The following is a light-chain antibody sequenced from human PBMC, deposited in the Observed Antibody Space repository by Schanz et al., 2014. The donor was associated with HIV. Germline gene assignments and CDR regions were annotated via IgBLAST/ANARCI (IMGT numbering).Light chain of an antibody. J-gene: IGKJ1*01. CDR2: GAS. Sequence: EIVLSQSPGTLSLSPGERATLSCRASQSVSSYLAWYQQKPGQAPRLLIYGASTRATGIPARFSGSGSGTEFTLTISSLQSEDFAVYYCQQYGSSWTFGQGTKVEVK. V-gene: IGKV3-15*01. CDR3: QQYGSSWT. CDR1: QSVSSY.